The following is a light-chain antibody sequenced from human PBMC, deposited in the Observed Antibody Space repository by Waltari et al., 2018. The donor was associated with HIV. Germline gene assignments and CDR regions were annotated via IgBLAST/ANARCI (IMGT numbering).Light chain of an antibody. Sequence: DIVMTQSPLSLPVTPGEPASISCRSSQSLLHSNGYKYLDWYLQKPGQSPQLLIYLGSNRASGVPDRFSGSGSGTDFTLKISGVEAEDVGVYYCMQALQTPYHFGQGTRLEIK. V-gene: IGKV2-28*01. CDR3: MQALQTPYH. J-gene: IGKJ5*01. CDR1: QSLLHSNGYKY. CDR2: LGS.